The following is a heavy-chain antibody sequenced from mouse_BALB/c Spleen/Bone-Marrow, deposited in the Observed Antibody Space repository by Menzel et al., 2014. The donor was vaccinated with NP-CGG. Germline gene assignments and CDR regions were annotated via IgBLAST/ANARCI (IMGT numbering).Heavy chain of an antibody. D-gene: IGHD4-1*01. Sequence: QVQLQQSGPGLVQPSQSLSITCTVSGFSLTSYGVHWVRQSPGKGPDWLGVIWSGGSTDYNAAFISRLSIIKDNSKSXVFFKMNSLQANDTAIYYCARNGNAWFAYWGQGTLVTVSA. CDR3: ARNGNAWFAY. J-gene: IGHJ3*01. CDR1: GFSLTSYG. V-gene: IGHV2-2*02. CDR2: IWSGGST.